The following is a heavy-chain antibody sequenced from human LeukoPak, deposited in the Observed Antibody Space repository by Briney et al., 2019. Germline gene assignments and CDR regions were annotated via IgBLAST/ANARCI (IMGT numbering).Heavy chain of an antibody. Sequence: PGGSLRLSCAASGFTFSSYWMHWVRHAPGKGLVWVSHISSDGSSTSYADSVKGRFTISRDNAKNTLYLQMNRLRAGDTAVYYCARDKVSNYVFDYWGQGTLVTVSS. CDR2: ISSDGSST. CDR3: ARDKVSNYVFDY. J-gene: IGHJ4*02. D-gene: IGHD4-11*01. CDR1: GFTFSSYW. V-gene: IGHV3-74*01.